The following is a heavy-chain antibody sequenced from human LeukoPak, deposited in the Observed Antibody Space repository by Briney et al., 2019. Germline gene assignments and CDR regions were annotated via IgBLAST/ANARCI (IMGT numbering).Heavy chain of an antibody. D-gene: IGHD6-19*01. CDR2: ISYDGSNK. CDR3: AKGPYSSGWYYFDY. J-gene: IGHJ4*02. V-gene: IGHV3-30*18. CDR1: GFTFSSYG. Sequence: GGSLRLSCAASGFTFSSYGMHWVRQAPGKGLERVAVISYDGSNKYYADSVKGRFTISRDNSKNTLYLQMNSLRAEDTAVYYCAKGPYSSGWYYFDYWGQGTLVTVSS.